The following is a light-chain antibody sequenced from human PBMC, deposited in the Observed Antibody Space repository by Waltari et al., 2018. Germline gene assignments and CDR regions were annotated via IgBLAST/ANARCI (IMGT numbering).Light chain of an antibody. CDR1: QSISSY. CDR3: QQYDGFWT. J-gene: IGKJ1*01. Sequence: DIQMTQSPSSLSASVGDRVTITCRASQSISSYLNWYQQKPGKAPKLLIYKASSLQSGVPSRFSGSGSGTEFTLTISSLQPDDFATYYCQQYDGFWTFGQGTKVDIK. V-gene: IGKV1-5*03. CDR2: KAS.